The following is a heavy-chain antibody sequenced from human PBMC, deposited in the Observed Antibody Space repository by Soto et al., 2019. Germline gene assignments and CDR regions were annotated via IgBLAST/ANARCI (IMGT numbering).Heavy chain of an antibody. CDR1: GGTISRYY. CDR3: ARDLWCYCGTDCYPLNV. CDR2: MYNTGST. J-gene: IGHJ6*02. D-gene: IGHD2-21*02. Sequence: QVQLQESGPGLVKPSETLSLTCTVSGGTISRYYWSWIRQPPGKGLEWIGYMYNTGSTVYNPYFKSRVTISVDTSKTQFALKLNSVTAADTAVYYCARDLWCYCGTDCYPLNVWVQGTKVTVSS. V-gene: IGHV4-59*01.